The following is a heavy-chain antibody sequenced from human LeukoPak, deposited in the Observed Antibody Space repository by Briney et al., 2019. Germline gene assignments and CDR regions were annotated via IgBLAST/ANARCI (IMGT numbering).Heavy chain of an antibody. CDR2: INHSGST. J-gene: IGHJ4*02. V-gene: IGHV4-34*01. Sequence: PSETLSLTSAVYGGSFCGYYWSWIRPPPGKGLERIGEINHSGSTNHNPSLKSRVTISVDTSKTQFSLKLSSVTAADTAVYYCASFARYCGSGSYSPQTAFDYWGQGTLVTVSS. D-gene: IGHD3-10*01. CDR1: GGSFCGYY. CDR3: ASFARYCGSGSYSPQTAFDY.